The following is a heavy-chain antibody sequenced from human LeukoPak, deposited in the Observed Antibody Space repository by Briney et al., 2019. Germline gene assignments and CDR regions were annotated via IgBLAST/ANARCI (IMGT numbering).Heavy chain of an antibody. V-gene: IGHV3-11*04. Sequence: GGSLRLSCAASGFTFSDYYMSWIRQAPGKGLEWVSYISSSGSTIYYADSVKGRFTISRDNAKNSLYLQMKSLRAEDTAVYYCARGKTSQNIVTRKTYNWFDPWGQGTLVTVSS. J-gene: IGHJ5*02. D-gene: IGHD2/OR15-2a*01. CDR2: ISSSGSTI. CDR1: GFTFSDYY. CDR3: ARGKTSQNIVTRKTYNWFDP.